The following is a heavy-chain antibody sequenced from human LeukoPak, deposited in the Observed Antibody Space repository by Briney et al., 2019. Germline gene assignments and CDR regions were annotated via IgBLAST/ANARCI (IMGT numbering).Heavy chain of an antibody. Sequence: SETLSLTCAVHGGSFSGYYWSWIRQPPGKGLEWIGEINHSGSTKYNPSLKSRVTISVDTSKNQFSLRLTSVTAADTAVYYCARQTGSGLFILPGGQGTLVTVSS. CDR1: GGSFSGYY. J-gene: IGHJ4*02. CDR3: ARQTGSGLFILP. V-gene: IGHV4-34*01. D-gene: IGHD3/OR15-3a*01. CDR2: INHSGST.